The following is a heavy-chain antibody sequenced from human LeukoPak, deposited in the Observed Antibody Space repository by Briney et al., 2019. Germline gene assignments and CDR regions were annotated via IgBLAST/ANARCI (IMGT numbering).Heavy chain of an antibody. J-gene: IGHJ4*02. Sequence: SVKVSCKASGCTFSSYAISWVRQAPGQGLEWMGGIIPTFGTANYAQKFQGRVTITADESTSTAYMELSSLRSEDTAVYYCARGGLTTASFGYWGQGTLVTVSS. CDR3: ARGGLTTASFGY. V-gene: IGHV1-69*13. CDR2: IIPTFGTA. CDR1: GCTFSSYA. D-gene: IGHD4-11*01.